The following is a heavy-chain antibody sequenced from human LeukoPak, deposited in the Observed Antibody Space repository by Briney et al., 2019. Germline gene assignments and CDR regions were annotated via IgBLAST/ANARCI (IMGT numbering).Heavy chain of an antibody. V-gene: IGHV4-34*01. D-gene: IGHD6-19*01. CDR3: ARHPLEGRSWGIAVAGPYGMDV. J-gene: IGHJ6*02. CDR2: INHSGST. CDR1: GGSFTGYY. Sequence: SETLSLTCAVYGGSFTGYYWTWIRQPPGKGLEWIGEINHSGSTKYNPSLKSRVIISMDLSKNQFSLKLTSMTAADTAVYYCARHPLEGRSWGIAVAGPYGMDVWGQGATVTVSS.